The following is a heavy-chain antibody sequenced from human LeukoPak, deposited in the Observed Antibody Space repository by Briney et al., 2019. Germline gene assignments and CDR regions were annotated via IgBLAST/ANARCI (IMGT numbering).Heavy chain of an antibody. V-gene: IGHV3-23*01. CDR2: ISGSGGST. CDR3: AKVGGSSTSWELPRFDY. CDR1: RFTFSSYA. J-gene: IGHJ4*02. D-gene: IGHD1-26*01. Sequence: GGSLRLSCAASRFTFSSYAMSWVRQAPGEGLEWVSAISGSGGSTYYADSVKGRFTISRDNSKNTLYLQMNSLRAEDTAVYYCAKVGGSSTSWELPRFDYWGQGTLVTVSS.